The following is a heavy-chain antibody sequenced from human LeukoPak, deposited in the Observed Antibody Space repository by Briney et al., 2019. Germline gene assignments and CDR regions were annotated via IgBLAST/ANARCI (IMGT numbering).Heavy chain of an antibody. CDR3: ARRKKAVPAAISDYYYYMDV. Sequence: SETLPLTCTVSGGSISSGGYYWSWIRQHPGKGLEWIGYIYYSGSTYYNPSLKSRVTISVDTSKNQFSLKLSSVTAADTAVYYCARRKKAVPAAISDYYYYMDVWGKGTTVTVSS. CDR1: GGSISSGGYY. CDR2: IYYSGST. D-gene: IGHD2-2*01. J-gene: IGHJ6*03. V-gene: IGHV4-31*03.